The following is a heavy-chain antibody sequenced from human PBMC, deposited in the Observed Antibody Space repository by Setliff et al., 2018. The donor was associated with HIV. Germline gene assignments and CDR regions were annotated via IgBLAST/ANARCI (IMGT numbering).Heavy chain of an antibody. D-gene: IGHD6-25*01. CDR3: ARSTPSVGYISEH. V-gene: IGHV4-59*01. Sequence: PSETLSLTCTVSGVPISDYYWSWIRQPPGKGLEWIGYIDDRGHTNYSPSLKSRVTISVDTSKNHFYLELNSVTAADTAVYYCARSTPSVGYISEHWGQGTLVTVSS. CDR2: IDDRGHT. CDR1: GVPISDYY. J-gene: IGHJ4*02.